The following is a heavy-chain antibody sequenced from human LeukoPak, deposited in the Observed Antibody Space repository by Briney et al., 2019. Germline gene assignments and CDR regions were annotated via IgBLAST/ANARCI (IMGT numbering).Heavy chain of an antibody. J-gene: IGHJ6*03. CDR1: GFTVSSNY. V-gene: IGHV3-66*02. CDR2: IYSGGST. Sequence: GGSLRLSCGASGFTVSSNYMSWVRQAPGKGLEWVSVIYSGGSTYYADSVKGRFTISRDNSKNTLYLQMNSLRAEDTAVYYCAREIYYYGSGSYPGPHMDVWGKGTTVTVSS. D-gene: IGHD3-10*01. CDR3: AREIYYYGSGSYPGPHMDV.